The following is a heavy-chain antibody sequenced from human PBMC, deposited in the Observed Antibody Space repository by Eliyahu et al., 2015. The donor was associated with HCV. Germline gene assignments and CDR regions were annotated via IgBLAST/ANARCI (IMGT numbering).Heavy chain of an antibody. CDR1: GYTFSAYY. CDR3: ARDSTDYYVSSGYLNY. Sequence: QVQLVQSGAEVKKPGASVXVSCKASGYTFSAYYIHWVRQAPGQGLEWMGWINPNSGGTNYAQKFQGRVTMTRDTSISTAYMEVSSLRSDDTAVYYCARDSTDYYVSSGYLNYWGQGTLVTVSS. V-gene: IGHV1-2*02. J-gene: IGHJ4*02. CDR2: INPNSGGT. D-gene: IGHD3-22*01.